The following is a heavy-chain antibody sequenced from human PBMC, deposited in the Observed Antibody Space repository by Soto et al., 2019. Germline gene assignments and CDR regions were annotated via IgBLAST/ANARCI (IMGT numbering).Heavy chain of an antibody. D-gene: IGHD2-15*01. V-gene: IGHV3-11*06. J-gene: IGHJ5*02. CDR2: IIPGSRYP. Sequence: GSRRLSGTGAGVTFGDSDMSWIRQAPGKGLEWLSYIIPGSRYPAYADSVKGRFTISRDNAKRSLYLQMTSLTAEDTAIYYCVRGGGGGLFDLWGQGTIVTVSS. CDR1: GVTFGDSD. CDR3: VRGGGGGLFDL.